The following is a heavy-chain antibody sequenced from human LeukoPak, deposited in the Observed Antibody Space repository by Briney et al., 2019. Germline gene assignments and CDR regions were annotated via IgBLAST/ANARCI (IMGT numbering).Heavy chain of an antibody. J-gene: IGHJ4*02. CDR1: GFTFDDYG. V-gene: IGHV3-20*04. CDR2: INWNGGST. CDR3: ARDQFGVIIVTSQYYFDY. Sequence: AGGSLRLSCAASGFTFDDYGMSWDRQAPGKGLEWVSGINWNGGSTGYADSVKGRFTISRDNAKNSLYLQMNSLRAEDTALYYCARDQFGVIIVTSQYYFDYWGQGTLVTVSS. D-gene: IGHD3-3*01.